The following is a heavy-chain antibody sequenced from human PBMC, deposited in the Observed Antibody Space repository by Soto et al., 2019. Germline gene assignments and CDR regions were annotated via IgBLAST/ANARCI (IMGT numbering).Heavy chain of an antibody. V-gene: IGHV1-8*01. CDR2: MNPNSGNT. J-gene: IGHJ6*02. D-gene: IGHD4-17*01. CDR3: ARGVHYGDYGYYYYGMDV. CDR1: GYTFTSYD. Sequence: ASVKVSCKASGYTFTSYDINWVRQATGQGLEWMGRMNPNSGNTGYAQKFQGRVTTARNTSISTAYMELSSLRSEDTAVYYCARGVHYGDYGYYYYGMDVWGQGTTVTVSS.